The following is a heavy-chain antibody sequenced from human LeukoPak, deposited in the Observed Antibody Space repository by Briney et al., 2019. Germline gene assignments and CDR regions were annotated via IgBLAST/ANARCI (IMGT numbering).Heavy chain of an antibody. Sequence: SETLSLTCTVSGGSISSYYWSWIRQPPGKGLEWIGYIYTSGSTNYNPSLKSRVTISVDTSKNQFSLKLSSVTAADTAVYYCAGEQQLAQTNWFDPWGQGTLVTVSS. D-gene: IGHD6-13*01. CDR2: IYTSGST. J-gene: IGHJ5*02. CDR3: AGEQQLAQTNWFDP. CDR1: GGSISSYY. V-gene: IGHV4-4*08.